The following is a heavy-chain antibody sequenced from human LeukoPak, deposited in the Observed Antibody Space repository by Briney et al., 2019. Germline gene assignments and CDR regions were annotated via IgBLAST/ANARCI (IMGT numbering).Heavy chain of an antibody. J-gene: IGHJ3*02. CDR1: GFTFSSYG. V-gene: IGHV3-30*02. Sequence: GGSLRLSCAASGFTFSSYGMHWVRQAPGKGLEWAAFIRYDGSNKYYADSVKGRFTISRDNSKNTLYLQMNSLRAEDTAVYYCAKDPRGYSYGPGAFDIWGQGTMVTVSS. CDR3: AKDPRGYSYGPGAFDI. CDR2: IRYDGSNK. D-gene: IGHD5-18*01.